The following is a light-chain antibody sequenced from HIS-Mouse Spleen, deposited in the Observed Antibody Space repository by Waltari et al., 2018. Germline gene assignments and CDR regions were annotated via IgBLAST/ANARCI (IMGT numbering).Light chain of an antibody. CDR2: KAS. Sequence: DIQMTQSPSTLSASVGDRVTITCPASQSISSWLAWYQQKPGKAPKLLIYKASSLESGVPSRFSGSGSGTEFTLTISSLQPDDFATYYCQQYNSSFTFGGGTKVEIK. J-gene: IGKJ4*01. CDR3: QQYNSSFT. CDR1: QSISSW. V-gene: IGKV1-5*03.